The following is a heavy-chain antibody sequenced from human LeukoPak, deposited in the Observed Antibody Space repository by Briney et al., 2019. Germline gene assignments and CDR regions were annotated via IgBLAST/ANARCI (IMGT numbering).Heavy chain of an antibody. CDR3: ARRLVGLYNWFDP. J-gene: IGHJ5*02. V-gene: IGHV4-34*01. Sequence: SETLSLTCAVYGGSFSGYYWSWIRQPPGKGLEWIGEINHSGSTNYNPSLKSRVTISVDTSKNQFSLKLSSVTAADTAVYYCARRLVGLYNWFDPWGQGTLVTVSS. CDR2: INHSGST. CDR1: GGSFSGYY. D-gene: IGHD3-9*01.